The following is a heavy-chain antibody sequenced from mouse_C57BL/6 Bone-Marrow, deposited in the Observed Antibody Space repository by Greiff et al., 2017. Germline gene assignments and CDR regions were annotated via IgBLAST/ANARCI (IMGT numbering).Heavy chain of an antibody. J-gene: IGHJ3*01. CDR1: GFSLTSYG. CDR3: AKSDHGRCAY. D-gene: IGHD2-13*01. V-gene: IGHV2-5*01. CDR2: IWRGGST. Sequence: VQLQQSGPGLVQPSQSLSITCTVSGFSLTSYGVHWVRQSPGKGLEWLGVIWRGGSTDYNAAFMSRLSTTKDNSKSQVFVKMNRLQADDTAIYYCAKSDHGRCAYGGQGTLVTVSA.